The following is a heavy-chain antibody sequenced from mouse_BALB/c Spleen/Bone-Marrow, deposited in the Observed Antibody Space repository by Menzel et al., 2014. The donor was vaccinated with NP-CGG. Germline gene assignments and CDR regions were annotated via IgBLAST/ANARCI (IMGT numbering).Heavy chain of an antibody. CDR2: IYPGSGST. Sequence: KQSGSELVRPGASVELSCKASGYTFTSYWMHWVKQRPGQGLEWIGNIYPGSGSTNYDEKFKSKATLTVDTSSSTAYMQLSSLTSEDSAVYYCTRRYEIYYAMDYWGQGTSVTVSS. J-gene: IGHJ4*01. D-gene: IGHD2-14*01. V-gene: IGHV1S22*01. CDR1: GYTFTSYW. CDR3: TRRYEIYYAMDY.